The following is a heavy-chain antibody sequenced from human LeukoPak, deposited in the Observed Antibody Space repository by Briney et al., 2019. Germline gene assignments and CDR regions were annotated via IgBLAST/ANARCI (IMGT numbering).Heavy chain of an antibody. CDR2: ISGSGGST. J-gene: IGHJ5*02. CDR1: GFTFSSYA. Sequence: PRGSLRLSCAASGFTFSSYAMSWVRQAPGKGLEWVSAISGSGGSTYYADSVKGRFTISRDNSKNTLYLQMNSLRAEDTAVYYCAKDQAIFGVVLSWGQGTLVTVSS. D-gene: IGHD3-3*01. V-gene: IGHV3-23*01. CDR3: AKDQAIFGVVLS.